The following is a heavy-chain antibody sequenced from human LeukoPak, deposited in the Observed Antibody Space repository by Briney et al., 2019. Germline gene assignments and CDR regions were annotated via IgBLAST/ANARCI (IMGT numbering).Heavy chain of an antibody. CDR2: INSDGSST. CDR1: GFTFSSYW. J-gene: IGHJ4*02. Sequence: PGGSLRLSCAASGFTFSSYWMHWVRQAPGKGLVWVSRINSDGSSTSYADSVKGRFTISKDNAKNTLYLQMNSLRAEDTAVYYCAREIDTAYYDFWSGYYRGYFDYWGQGTLVTVSS. V-gene: IGHV3-74*01. D-gene: IGHD3-3*01. CDR3: AREIDTAYYDFWSGYYRGYFDY.